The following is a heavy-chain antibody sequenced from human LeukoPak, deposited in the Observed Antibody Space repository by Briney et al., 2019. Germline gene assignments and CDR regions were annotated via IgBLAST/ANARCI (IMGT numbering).Heavy chain of an antibody. J-gene: IGHJ4*02. Sequence: PSETLSLTCAVYGGSFSGYYWSWIRQPPGKGLEWIGEINHSGSTNYNPSLKSRVTISVDTSKNQFSLKLSSVTAADTAVYYCARLYSGSPIDYWGQGTLVTVSS. CDR2: INHSGST. CDR1: GGSFSGYY. V-gene: IGHV4-34*01. CDR3: ARLYSGSPIDY. D-gene: IGHD1-26*01.